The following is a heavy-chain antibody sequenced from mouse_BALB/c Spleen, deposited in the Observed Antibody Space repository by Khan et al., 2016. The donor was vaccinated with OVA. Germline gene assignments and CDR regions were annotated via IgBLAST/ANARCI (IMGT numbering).Heavy chain of an antibody. CDR3: ARTARIKY. J-gene: IGHJ2*01. CDR1: GYSITSGYG. V-gene: IGHV3-2*02. D-gene: IGHD1-2*01. CDR2: ISYSGST. Sequence: EVQLQESGPGLVKPSQSLSLTCTVTGYSITSGYGWSLIRQFPGNQLGWMGYISYSGSTNYNPSLKSRISITRDTSKNQFFLQLNSVTTEDTATYYCARTARIKYWGQGTTLTVSS.